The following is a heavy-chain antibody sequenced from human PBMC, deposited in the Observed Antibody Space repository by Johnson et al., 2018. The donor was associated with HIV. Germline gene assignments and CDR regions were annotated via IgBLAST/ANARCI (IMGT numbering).Heavy chain of an antibody. V-gene: IGHV3-30*04. CDR1: GITFNRFP. Sequence: QVQLVESGGGVVQPGGSLRLSCTASGITFNRFPMNWVRQAPGKGLEWVANIKQDGSNQYYADSVKGRFTISRDNYKNTLYLQMNSLRAEDTAVYYCARARGAFDIWGQGTMVTVSS. CDR3: ARARGAFDI. CDR2: IKQDGSNQ. J-gene: IGHJ3*02.